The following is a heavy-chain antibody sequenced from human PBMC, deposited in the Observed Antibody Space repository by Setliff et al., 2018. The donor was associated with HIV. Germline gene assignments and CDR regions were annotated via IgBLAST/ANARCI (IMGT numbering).Heavy chain of an antibody. J-gene: IGHJ4*02. CDR1: GYTFNNFY. D-gene: IGHD3-10*01. CDR3: VSRSRHMVRGYYFDY. Sequence: ASVKVSCKASGYTFNNFYLHWVRQATGQGLEWMGWMNPNSGNTGYAQKFQGRVTMTRNTSISTAYMELSSLRSDNTAVYYCVSRSRHMVRGYYFDYWGQGALVTVSS. V-gene: IGHV1-8*02. CDR2: MNPNSGNT.